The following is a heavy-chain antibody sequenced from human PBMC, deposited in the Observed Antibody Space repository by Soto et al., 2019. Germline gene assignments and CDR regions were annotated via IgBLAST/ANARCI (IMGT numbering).Heavy chain of an antibody. J-gene: IGHJ3*02. D-gene: IGHD1-20*01. CDR3: ARMVYNWNDGGNDAFDI. CDR2: IYYSGST. CDR1: GGSISSYY. Sequence: SETLSLTCTVSGGSISSYYWSWIRQPPGKGLEWIGYIYYSGSTNYNPSLKSRVTISVDTSKNQFSLKLSSVTAADTAVYYCARMVYNWNDGGNDAFDIWGQGTMVTVSS. V-gene: IGHV4-59*01.